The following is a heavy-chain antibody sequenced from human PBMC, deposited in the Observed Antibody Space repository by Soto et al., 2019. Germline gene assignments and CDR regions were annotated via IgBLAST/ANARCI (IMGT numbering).Heavy chain of an antibody. CDR1: GYTFTSYY. CDR3: ARASLEYSSPAGAFDI. D-gene: IGHD6-6*01. V-gene: IGHV1-46*03. J-gene: IGHJ3*02. Sequence: ASVKVSCKASGYTFTSYYMHWVRQAPGQGLEWMGIINPSGGSTSYAQKFQGRVTMTRDTSTSTVYMELSSLRSEDTAVYYCARASLEYSSPAGAFDIWGQGTXVTVSS. CDR2: INPSGGST.